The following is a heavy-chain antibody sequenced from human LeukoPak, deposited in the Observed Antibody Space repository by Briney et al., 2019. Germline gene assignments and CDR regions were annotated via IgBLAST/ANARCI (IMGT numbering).Heavy chain of an antibody. CDR2: IWYDGSNK. D-gene: IGHD6-13*01. V-gene: IGHV3-33*01. Sequence: GGSLRLSCAASGFTFSSYGMHWVRQAPGKGLEWVAVIWYDGSNKYYADSVKGRFTISRDNSKNTLYLQMNSLRAEDTAVYYCARDRIAAVNWFVPWGQRTLGTVSS. CDR1: GFTFSSYG. J-gene: IGHJ5*02. CDR3: ARDRIAAVNWFVP.